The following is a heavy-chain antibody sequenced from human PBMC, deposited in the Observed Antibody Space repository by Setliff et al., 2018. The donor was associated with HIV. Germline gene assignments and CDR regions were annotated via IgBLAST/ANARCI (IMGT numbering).Heavy chain of an antibody. CDR2: INPNSGGT. V-gene: IGHV1-2*06. D-gene: IGHD2-21*02. J-gene: IGHJ4*02. CDR1: GYSFTGYY. Sequence: ASVKVSCKASGYSFTGYYMHWVRQAPGQGLEWMGRINPNSGGTNYAQKFQGRVTMTRDTSISTAYMELSRLRSDDTAVYYCARGEFYCGTDCYWSSFDYWGQGILVTVSS. CDR3: ARGEFYCGTDCYWSSFDY.